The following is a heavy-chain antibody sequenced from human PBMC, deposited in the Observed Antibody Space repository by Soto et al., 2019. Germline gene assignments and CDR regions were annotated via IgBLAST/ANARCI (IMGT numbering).Heavy chain of an antibody. V-gene: IGHV1-8*01. D-gene: IGHD6-13*01. J-gene: IGHJ6*02. CDR2: MNPNSGNT. CDR1: GYTFTSYD. Sequence: QVQLVQSGAEVKKPGASVKVSCKASGYTFTSYDINWVRQATGQGLEWMGWMNPNSGNTGYAQKFQGRVTMTRNTSISTAYMELTSLRSENTAVYYCAGRGYSSSWYYYYYSGMDVWGQGTTVTVAS. CDR3: AGRGYSSSWYYYYYSGMDV.